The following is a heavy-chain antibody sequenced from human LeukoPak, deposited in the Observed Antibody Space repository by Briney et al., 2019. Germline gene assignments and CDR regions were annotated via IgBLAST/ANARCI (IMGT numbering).Heavy chain of an antibody. CDR2: MNPNSGNT. CDR3: ARDGYYYGSGSYYPKSEDWFDP. Sequence: ASVKVSCKASGYTFTSYDINWVRQATGQGLEWMGWMNPNSGNTGYAQKFQGRVTMTRDTSISTAYMELSRLRSDDTAVYYCARDGYYYGSGSYYPKSEDWFDPWGQGTLVTVSS. J-gene: IGHJ5*02. D-gene: IGHD3-10*01. V-gene: IGHV1-8*01. CDR1: GYTFTSYD.